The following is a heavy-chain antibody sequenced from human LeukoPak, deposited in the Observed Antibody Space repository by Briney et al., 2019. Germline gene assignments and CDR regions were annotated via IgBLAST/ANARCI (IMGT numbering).Heavy chain of an antibody. J-gene: IGHJ4*02. V-gene: IGHV3-23*01. Sequence: PGGSLRLSCEASGLTFSSYGMSWVRQAPGKGLQWVSAITGDGTTTYYADSVKGRFTISRDNSKNMLYLQMNSLRAEDTAVYYCAKMQGYFDYCGQGTLVPVSS. CDR1: GLTFSSYG. CDR2: ITGDGTTT. CDR3: AKMQGYFDY.